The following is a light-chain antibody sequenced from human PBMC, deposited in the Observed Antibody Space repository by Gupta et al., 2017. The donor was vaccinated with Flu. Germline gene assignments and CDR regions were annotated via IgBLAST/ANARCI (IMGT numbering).Light chain of an antibody. Sequence: SSVLTLPPSVSVAPGPTARRTCCGNNIGSKSVHWYQQRPAQAPVLLVYYDRHRPSAIPERFSGSKSATTATLTIIRVEAGDEADYYCHVSDMSSDNGVFGGGTKLTVL. V-gene: IGLV3-21*02. CDR2: YDR. CDR1: NIGSKS. CDR3: HVSDMSSDNGV. J-gene: IGLJ3*02.